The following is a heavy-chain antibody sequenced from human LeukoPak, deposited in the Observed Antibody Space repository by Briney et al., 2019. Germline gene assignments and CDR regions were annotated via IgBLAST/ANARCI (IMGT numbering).Heavy chain of an antibody. CDR1: GGTFSSYA. Sequence: ASVKVSCKASGGTFSSYAISWVRQAPGQGLEWMGGIIPIFGTANYAQKFQGRVTITADESTSTAYMELSSLRSEDTAVYYCARARRYSSSWASGSKYYFDYWGQGTLVTVSS. V-gene: IGHV1-69*13. D-gene: IGHD6-13*01. CDR2: IIPIFGTA. CDR3: ARARRYSSSWASGSKYYFDY. J-gene: IGHJ4*02.